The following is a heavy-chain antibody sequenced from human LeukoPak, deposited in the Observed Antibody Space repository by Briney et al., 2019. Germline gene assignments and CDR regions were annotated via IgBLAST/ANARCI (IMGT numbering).Heavy chain of an antibody. D-gene: IGHD3-22*01. V-gene: IGHV3-23*01. CDR1: GFTFSNYA. Sequence: GGSLRLSCAASGFTFSNYAMSWVRQAPGKGLEWVSAVSGSGGSTYYADSVKGRCTISRDNSKNTLYLQMNSLRAEDTAVYYCAKDSYYYDSSGSFDYWGQGTLVTVSS. J-gene: IGHJ4*02. CDR2: VSGSGGST. CDR3: AKDSYYYDSSGSFDY.